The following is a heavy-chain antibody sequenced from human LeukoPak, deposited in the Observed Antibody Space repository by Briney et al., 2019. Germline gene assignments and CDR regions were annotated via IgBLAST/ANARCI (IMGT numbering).Heavy chain of an antibody. J-gene: IGHJ5*02. CDR1: GYTFTNYY. V-gene: IGHV1-46*01. CDR3: ARDRGTSTTMGKNWFDP. CDR2: INPSGGST. Sequence: ASVKVSCKASGYTFTNYYMHWVRQAPGQGLEWMGIINPSGGSTSYAQKFQGRVTMTRDTSTSTVYMELSSLRSEDTAVYYCARDRGTSTTMGKNWFDPRGQGTLVTVSS. D-gene: IGHD4-23*01.